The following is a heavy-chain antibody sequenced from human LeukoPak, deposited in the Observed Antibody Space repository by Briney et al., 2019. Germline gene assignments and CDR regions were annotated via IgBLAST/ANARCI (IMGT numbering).Heavy chain of an antibody. CDR2: ISSSSSTI. CDR1: GFTVSSNY. D-gene: IGHD2-2*03. J-gene: IGHJ4*02. Sequence: PGGSLRLSCAASGFTVSSNYMSWVRQAPGKGLEWVSYISSSSSTIYYADSVKGRFTISRDNAKNSLYLQMNSLRAEDTAVYYCARDLDNPDWGQGTLVTVSS. CDR3: ARDLDNPD. V-gene: IGHV3-11*04.